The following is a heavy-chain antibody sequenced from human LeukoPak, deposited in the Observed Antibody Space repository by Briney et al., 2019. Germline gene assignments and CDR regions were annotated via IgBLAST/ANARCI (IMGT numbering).Heavy chain of an antibody. CDR3: AKGGLAALRTFDY. CDR2: IRYDGSNK. J-gene: IGHJ4*02. Sequence: GGSLRLSCAASGFTFSSYGMHWVRQAPGKGLEWVAFIRYDGSNKYYADSVKGRFTISRDNSKNTLYLQMNSLRAEDTAVYYCAKGGLAALRTFDYWGPGTLVTVSS. D-gene: IGHD6-6*01. CDR1: GFTFSSYG. V-gene: IGHV3-30*02.